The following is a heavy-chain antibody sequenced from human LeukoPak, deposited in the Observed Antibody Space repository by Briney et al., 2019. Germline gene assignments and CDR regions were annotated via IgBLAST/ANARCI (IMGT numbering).Heavy chain of an antibody. CDR3: AKDVAAEPNYYYYMDV. V-gene: IGHV3-30*02. J-gene: IGHJ6*03. Sequence: GGSLRLSCAASGFTFSSYGMHWVRQAPGKGLEWVAFIRYDGSNKYYADSVKGRFTISRDNSKNTLYLQMNSLRAEDTAVYYCAKDVAAEPNYYYYMDVWGKGTTVTISS. CDR1: GFTFSSYG. D-gene: IGHD6-25*01. CDR2: IRYDGSNK.